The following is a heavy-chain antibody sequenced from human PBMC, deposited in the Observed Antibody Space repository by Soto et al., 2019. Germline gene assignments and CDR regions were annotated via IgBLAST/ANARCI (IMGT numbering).Heavy chain of an antibody. CDR1: GFTFSSYG. CDR2: IGSSGGTT. Sequence: GGSLRLSCAASGFTFSSYGMSWVRQAPGKGLEWVSIIGSSGGTTFYADSVKGRFTISRDNSKNTLSLQMNSLRAEDTAVYYCAKFSSTRTSHFDYWGQGTLVTVSS. J-gene: IGHJ4*02. V-gene: IGHV3-23*01. D-gene: IGHD2-8*01. CDR3: AKFSSTRTSHFDY.